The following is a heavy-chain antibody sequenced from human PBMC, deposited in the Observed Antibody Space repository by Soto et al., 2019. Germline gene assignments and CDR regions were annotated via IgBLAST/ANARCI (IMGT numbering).Heavy chain of an antibody. CDR3: ARKTAGNYPLDQ. J-gene: IGHJ4*02. V-gene: IGHV3-23*01. Sequence: XGSLRLSCLGSGFTFSNYPMTWVRQAPGKGLEWVSVISGGENTIYYADSVKGRYTISRDNSKNTLYLQMSNLRAEDTAIYYCARKTAGNYPLDQSGRGTLVTVS. CDR1: GFTFSNYP. D-gene: IGHD1-7*01. CDR2: ISGGENTI.